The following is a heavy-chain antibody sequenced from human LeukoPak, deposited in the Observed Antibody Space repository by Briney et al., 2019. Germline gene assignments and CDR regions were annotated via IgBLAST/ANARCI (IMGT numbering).Heavy chain of an antibody. CDR1: GFTFSRST. J-gene: IGHJ5*02. V-gene: IGHV3-66*01. CDR2: LFGGGRT. Sequence: GGSLRLSCAASGFTFSRSTMDWVRQAPGKGLEWVAVLFGGGRTDYADSVKGRFTISGDNSKNTLYLEMNSLRADDTAVYYCARDRTAADPWGQGALVTVSS. D-gene: IGHD6-13*01. CDR3: ARDRTAADP.